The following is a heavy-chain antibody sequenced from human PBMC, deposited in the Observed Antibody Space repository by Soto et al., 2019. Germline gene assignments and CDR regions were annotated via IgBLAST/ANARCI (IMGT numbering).Heavy chain of an antibody. CDR3: AREGRGKKAGYNGLVSLGY. V-gene: IGHV1-69*06. Sequence: RASVKVSCKXSGSRFSNYVISWVRQAPGHGLEWLGRIIPIFNSTKYAQSFQGRVTITADKSTSTASLELSSLRSDDTAVYYCAREGRGKKAGYNGLVSLGYWGQGTLVTVSS. J-gene: IGHJ4*02. CDR2: IIPIFNST. D-gene: IGHD2-2*02. CDR1: GSRFSNYV.